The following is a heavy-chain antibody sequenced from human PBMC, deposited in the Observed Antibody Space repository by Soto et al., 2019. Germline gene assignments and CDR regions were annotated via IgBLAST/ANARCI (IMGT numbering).Heavy chain of an antibody. D-gene: IGHD1-1*01. V-gene: IGHV3-30-3*01. CDR1: GFTFDTYG. CDR2: ISYEGSNT. J-gene: IGHJ6*02. CDR3: ARVTPGNNLYFFSGLDF. Sequence: GGSLRLSCVASGFTFDTYGIHWVRQAPGKGLQWVALISYEGSNTYYADSVRGRFTISRDNSKNTLYLQMNTQRPEDTGVYYCARVTPGNNLYFFSGLDFWGQGTSVTVSS.